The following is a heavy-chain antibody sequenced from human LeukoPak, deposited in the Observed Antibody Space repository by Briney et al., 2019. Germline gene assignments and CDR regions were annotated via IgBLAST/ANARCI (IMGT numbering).Heavy chain of an antibody. D-gene: IGHD3-22*01. J-gene: IGHJ4*02. Sequence: GGSLRLSCAASGFTFSGYSMNWVRQAPGKGLEWVSSISSSSSYIYYADSVKGRFTISRDNAKNSLYLQMNSLRAEDTAVYYCARVGYYDSSGYYYVFDYWGQGTLVTVSS. V-gene: IGHV3-21*01. CDR1: GFTFSGYS. CDR3: ARVGYYDSSGYYYVFDY. CDR2: ISSSSSYI.